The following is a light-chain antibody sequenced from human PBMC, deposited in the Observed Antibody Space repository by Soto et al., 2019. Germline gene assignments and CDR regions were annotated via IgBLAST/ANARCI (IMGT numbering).Light chain of an antibody. Sequence: QSALTQPPSASGSPGQSVTISCTGTSSDVGAYRYVSWYQQHPGKAPQLMIYEVSKRPSGVPDRFSGSKSGNTASLTVSGLQAEDEADYYCSSYAGNNTLIFGGGTKLTFL. CDR1: SSDVGAYRY. CDR3: SSYAGNNTLI. J-gene: IGLJ2*01. V-gene: IGLV2-8*01. CDR2: EVS.